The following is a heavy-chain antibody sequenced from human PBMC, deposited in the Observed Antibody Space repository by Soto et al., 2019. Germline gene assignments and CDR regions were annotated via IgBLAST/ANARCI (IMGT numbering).Heavy chain of an antibody. CDR2: INHSGST. CDR1: VGSFSTYY. D-gene: IGHD3-22*01. Sequence: SETLSLTCGVYVGSFSTYYWDWIRQPPGKGLEWIGEINHSGSTNYNPSLKSRVTISIDTSKNQFSLKLSSVTAADTAVYYCARGRNYYDGSDSYWSFGYWGQGTLVTVS. J-gene: IGHJ4*02. CDR3: ARGRNYYDGSDSYWSFGY. V-gene: IGHV4-34*01.